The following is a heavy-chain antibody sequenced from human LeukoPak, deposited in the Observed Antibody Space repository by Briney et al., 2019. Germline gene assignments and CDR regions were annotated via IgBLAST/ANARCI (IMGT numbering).Heavy chain of an antibody. Sequence: GGSLRLSCAASGFTFSSYAMSWVRQAPGKGLEWVSAISGSGGSTYYADSVKGRFTISRDNSKNTLYLQMNSLRAEDTAVYCCAKDPSSSWYTWFDPWGQGTLVTVSS. CDR3: AKDPSSSWYTWFDP. V-gene: IGHV3-23*01. D-gene: IGHD6-13*01. CDR1: GFTFSSYA. CDR2: ISGSGGST. J-gene: IGHJ5*02.